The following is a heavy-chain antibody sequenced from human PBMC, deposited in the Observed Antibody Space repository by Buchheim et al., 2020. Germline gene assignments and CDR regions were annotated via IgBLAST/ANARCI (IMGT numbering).Heavy chain of an antibody. CDR3: ARVAIYCGGDCYSRWFDP. CDR2: INSDGSST. J-gene: IGHJ5*02. Sequence: EVHLVESGGGLVQPGGSLRLSCAASGFTFSRYWMHWVRQAPGKGLVWVSRINSDGSSTSYADSVKGRFTISRDTAKNPLYLQMNSLRAEDTAVYYCARVAIYCGGDCYSRWFDPWGQGTL. D-gene: IGHD2-21*02. CDR1: GFTFSRYW. V-gene: IGHV3-74*01.